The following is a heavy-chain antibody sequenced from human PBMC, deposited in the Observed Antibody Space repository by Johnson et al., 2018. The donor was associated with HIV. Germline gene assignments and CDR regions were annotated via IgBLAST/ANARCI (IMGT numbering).Heavy chain of an antibody. CDR1: GFTFSSYW. CDR2: IKQDGSEK. J-gene: IGHJ3*02. D-gene: IGHD3-3*01. V-gene: IGHV3-7*04. CDR3: ARAREWGWVDNYAFDI. Sequence: VQLVESGGGLVQPGGSLRLSCAASGFTFSSYWMSWVRQAPGTGLEWVANIKQDGSEKYYVASVKGRFTISRDNPKNSLYLQMNSRRAEDTAVYYCARAREWGWVDNYAFDIWGQGTMVTVSS.